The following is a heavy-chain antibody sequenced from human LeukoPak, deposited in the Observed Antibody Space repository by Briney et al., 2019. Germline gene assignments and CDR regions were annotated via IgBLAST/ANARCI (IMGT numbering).Heavy chain of an antibody. Sequence: SETLSLTCTVSGGSISNLDYYWTWIRQPAGKRLEWIGRIYTSGGTNYNPSLKSRVTMSVDKSKNQISLNLPSLTAADTALYYCAGRVSSSGTFDVWGPGTFVTVSS. CDR1: GGSISNLDYY. J-gene: IGHJ3*01. V-gene: IGHV4-61*02. D-gene: IGHD2-2*01. CDR2: IYTSGGT. CDR3: AGRVSSSGTFDV.